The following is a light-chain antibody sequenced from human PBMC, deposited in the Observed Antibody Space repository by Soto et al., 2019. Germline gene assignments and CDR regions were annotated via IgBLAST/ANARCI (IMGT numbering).Light chain of an antibody. V-gene: IGLV2-14*01. CDR1: SSDVGGYNY. CDR3: SSYTTGNTRQIV. CDR2: DVS. J-gene: IGLJ1*01. Sequence: QSALTQPASVSGSPGQSITISCTGTSSDVGGYNYVSWYQQHPGKAPKFMIYDVSNRTSGVSNRYSGSKSGNTASLTISGLQAEDEVDYYCSSYTTGNTRQIVFGTGTKLTVL.